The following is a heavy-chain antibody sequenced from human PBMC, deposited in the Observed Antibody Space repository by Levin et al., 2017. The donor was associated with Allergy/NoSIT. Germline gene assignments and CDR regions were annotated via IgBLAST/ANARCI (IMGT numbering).Heavy chain of an antibody. V-gene: IGHV3-9*01. CDR1: GFTFDDYA. D-gene: IGHD4-11*01. CDR2: ISWNSGSI. CDR3: AKALSYSITKVGFDY. Sequence: SLKISCAASGFTFDDYAMHWVRQAPGKGLEWVSGISWNSGSIGYADSVKGRFTISRDNAKNSLYLQMNSLRAEDTALYYCAKALSYSITKVGFDYWGQGTLVTVSS. J-gene: IGHJ4*02.